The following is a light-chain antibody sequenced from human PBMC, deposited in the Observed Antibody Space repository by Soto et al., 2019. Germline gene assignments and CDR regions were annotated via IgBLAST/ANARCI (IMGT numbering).Light chain of an antibody. V-gene: IGKV3-20*01. CDR1: QSVSSSY. J-gene: IGKJ1*01. CDR2: GAS. Sequence: EIVLTQSPGTLSLSPGERATLSCRASQSVSSSYLAWYQQKPGQAPSLLIYGASYRATGIPDRFSGSGSGTDFTLTISRLEPEDFAVYYCQQYGSSLWTFGQGTKVEIK. CDR3: QQYGSSLWT.